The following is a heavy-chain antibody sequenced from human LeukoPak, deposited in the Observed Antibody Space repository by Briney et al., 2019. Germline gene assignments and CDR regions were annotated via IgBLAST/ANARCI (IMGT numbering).Heavy chain of an antibody. CDR2: MNPTSGHT. J-gene: IGHJ4*02. D-gene: IGHD3-10*01. CDR3: ARSPVGVRKKHDF. V-gene: IGHV1-8*01. CDR1: GYTFTSYD. Sequence: GSVKVSCKASGYTFTSYDINWVRQATGQGLEWMEWMNPTSGHTGYAQNFKGRVTMTRDTSISTAYMELNSLTSEDTAVYYCARSPVGVRKKHDFWGQGTLVIVSS.